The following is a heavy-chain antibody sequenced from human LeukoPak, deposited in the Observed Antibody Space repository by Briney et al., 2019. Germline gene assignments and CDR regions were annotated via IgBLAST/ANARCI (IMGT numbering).Heavy chain of an antibody. V-gene: IGHV4-30-4*01. CDR1: GGSISSGDYY. Sequence: SETLSLTCTVSGGSISSGDYYWSWIRQPPGKGLEWIGYIYYSGSTYYNPSLKSRVTISVDTSKNQFSLKLSSVTAADTAVYYCVSISTGRRYFDYWGQGTLVTVSS. CDR3: VSISTGRRYFDY. J-gene: IGHJ4*02. CDR2: IYYSGST. D-gene: IGHD3-9*01.